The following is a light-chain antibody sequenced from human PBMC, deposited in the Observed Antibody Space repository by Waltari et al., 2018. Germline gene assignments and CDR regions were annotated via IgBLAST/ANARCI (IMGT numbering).Light chain of an antibody. Sequence: QSVLTQPPSVSGAPGQRVTLSCTGSDSNIGAGYDVPWYQQLPGTAPKLLIYGNTNRPSGVPDRFSGSKSGTSGSLAITGLQAEDEAYYYCQSYDRSLTGSWVFGGGTKLTVL. CDR1: DSNIGAGYD. V-gene: IGLV1-40*01. J-gene: IGLJ3*02. CDR2: GNT. CDR3: QSYDRSLTGSWV.